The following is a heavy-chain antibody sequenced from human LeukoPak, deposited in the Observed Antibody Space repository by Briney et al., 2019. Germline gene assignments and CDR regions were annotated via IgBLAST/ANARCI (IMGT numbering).Heavy chain of an antibody. V-gene: IGHV4-30-2*01. CDR3: ARVARWGYYFDY. CDR1: GGSISSGGYP. D-gene: IGHD1-26*01. J-gene: IGHJ4*02. CDR2: IYHSGTT. Sequence: PSETLSLTCAVSGGSISSGGYPWGWIRQPPGKGLEWIVYIYHSGTTYYNPSLKSRVTISIDRSKNQFSLKLSSVTAADTAVYYCARVARWGYYFDYWGQGTLVTVSS.